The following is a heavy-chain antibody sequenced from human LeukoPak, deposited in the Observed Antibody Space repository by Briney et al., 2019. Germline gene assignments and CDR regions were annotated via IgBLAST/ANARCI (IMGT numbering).Heavy chain of an antibody. CDR2: ISSSGSTI. J-gene: IGHJ4*02. CDR1: GFTFSSYE. V-gene: IGHV3-48*03. D-gene: IGHD3-10*01. CDR3: ARVGDGDSFDY. Sequence: SGGSLRLSCAASGFTFSSYEMNWVRQAPGKGLEWVSYISSSGSTIYYADSVKGRFTISRDNAKNSLYLQMNSLRAEDTALYYCARVGDGDSFDYWGQGTLVTVSS.